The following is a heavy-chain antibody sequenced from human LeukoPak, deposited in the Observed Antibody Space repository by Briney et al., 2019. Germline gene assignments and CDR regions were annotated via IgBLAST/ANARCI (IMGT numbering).Heavy chain of an antibody. CDR1: GFTSSSYG. CDR2: IRYDRRNQ. D-gene: IGHD3-22*01. Sequence: GGSLRLSCAASGFTSSSYGMHWVRQAPGKGLEWVAFIRYDRRNQYYADSVKGRFTISRDNSKNTLYLQMNSLRAEDTAVYYCAKDYSDSSGYFRVPHVFDFWGQGTLVTVSS. CDR3: AKDYSDSSGYFRVPHVFDF. V-gene: IGHV3-30*02. J-gene: IGHJ4*02.